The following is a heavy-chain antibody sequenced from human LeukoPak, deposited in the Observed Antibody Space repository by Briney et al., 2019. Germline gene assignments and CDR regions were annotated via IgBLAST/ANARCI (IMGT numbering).Heavy chain of an antibody. Sequence: ASVKVSCKASGYTFTGYYMHWVRQAPGQGHEWMGWMNPNSGNTGYAQKFQGRVTMTRNTSISTAYMELSSLRSEDTAVYYCARDPREVVTAIPDAFVIWGQGKMVTVSS. CDR3: ARDPREVVTAIPDAFVI. D-gene: IGHD2-21*02. CDR1: GYTFTGYY. V-gene: IGHV1-8*02. CDR2: MNPNSGNT. J-gene: IGHJ3*02.